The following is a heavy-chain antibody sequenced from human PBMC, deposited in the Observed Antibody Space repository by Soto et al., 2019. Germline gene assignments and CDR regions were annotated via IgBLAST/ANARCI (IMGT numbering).Heavy chain of an antibody. Sequence: EVQLVETGGGLIQSGGSLRLSCAASGFTVSTNYMTWVRQAPGKGLEWVSVTYSGGDTYYADSVKGRFTISRDSSKNTLNLQMNSLRPDDTAVYYCARGLAQHFDYWGQGTLVTVSP. V-gene: IGHV3-53*02. CDR3: ARGLAQHFDY. CDR2: TYSGGDT. J-gene: IGHJ4*02. CDR1: GFTVSTNY. D-gene: IGHD3-9*01.